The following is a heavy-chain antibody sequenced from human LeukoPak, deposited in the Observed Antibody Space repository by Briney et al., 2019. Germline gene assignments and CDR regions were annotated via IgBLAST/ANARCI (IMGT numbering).Heavy chain of an antibody. Sequence: ASVKVSCKASGYTFTGYYMHWVRQAPGQGLEWMGWINPNSGGTNYAQKFQGRVTMTRDTSISTAYMELSRLRSDDTAVYYCARGGGDGYYYYYYMDVWGKGTTVTISS. J-gene: IGHJ6*03. D-gene: IGHD2-21*01. CDR2: INPNSGGT. CDR1: GYTFTGYY. V-gene: IGHV1-2*02. CDR3: ARGGGDGYYYYYYMDV.